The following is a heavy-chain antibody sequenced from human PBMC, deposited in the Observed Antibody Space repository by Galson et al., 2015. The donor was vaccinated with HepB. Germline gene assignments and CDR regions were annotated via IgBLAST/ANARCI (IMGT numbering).Heavy chain of an antibody. J-gene: IGHJ1*01. Sequence: SLRLSCAASGFTFNYYAMHWVRQAPGKGLEWVAVISSDGVNENYADSVKGRFTISRDNSKNPLYLQMNSLRPEDTAVYYCARVPVEMIAVVPPKGGYFQYWGQGTLVTVSS. CDR1: GFTFNYYA. CDR2: ISSDGVNE. D-gene: IGHD3-22*01. V-gene: IGHV3-30-3*01. CDR3: ARVPVEMIAVVPPKGGYFQY.